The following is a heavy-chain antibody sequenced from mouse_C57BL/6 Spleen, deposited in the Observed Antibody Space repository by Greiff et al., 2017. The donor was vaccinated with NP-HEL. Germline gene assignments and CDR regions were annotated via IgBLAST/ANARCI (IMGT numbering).Heavy chain of an antibody. V-gene: IGHV1-62-2*01. CDR2: FYPGSGSI. D-gene: IGHD1-1*01. CDR3: ARHEGEAYYYGSSYFDY. J-gene: IGHJ2*01. CDR1: GYTFTEYT. Sequence: QVQLQQSGAELVKPGASVKLSCKASGYTFTEYTIHWVKQRSGQGLEWIGWFYPGSGSIKYNEKFKDKATLTADKSSSTVYMELSRLTSEDSAVYFCARHEGEAYYYGSSYFDYWGQGTTLTVSS.